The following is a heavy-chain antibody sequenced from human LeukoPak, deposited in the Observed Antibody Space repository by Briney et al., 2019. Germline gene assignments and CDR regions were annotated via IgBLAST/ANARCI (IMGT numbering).Heavy chain of an antibody. CDR1: GYTFTSYY. J-gene: IGHJ6*03. V-gene: IGHV1-46*01. CDR2: INPSGGST. CDR3: ARALNDYDFWSGYPETYYYYYMDV. D-gene: IGHD3-3*01. Sequence: GASVKVSCKASGYTFTSYYMHWVRQAPGQGLEWMGIINPSGGSTSYAQKFQGRVTMTRDTSTSTVYMELSRLRSEDTAVYYCARALNDYDFWSGYPETYYYYYMDVWGKGTTVTVSS.